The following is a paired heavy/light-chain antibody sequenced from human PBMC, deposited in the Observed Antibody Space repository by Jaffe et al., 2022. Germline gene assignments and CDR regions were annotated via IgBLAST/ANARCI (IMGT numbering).Light chain of an antibody. V-gene: IGLV3-21*04. CDR2: YDS. Sequence: SYVLTQPPSVSVAPGKTARITCGGNNIGSKSVHWYQQKPGQAPVLVIYYDSDRPSGIPERFSGSNSGNTATLTISRVEAGDEADYYCQVWDSSSGYVFGTGTKVTVL. J-gene: IGLJ1*01. CDR3: QVWDSSSGYV. CDR1: NIGSKS.
Heavy chain of an antibody. V-gene: IGHV3-23*01. CDR2: ISGSGGST. D-gene: IGHD2-15*01. CDR3: ANVVGYCSGGSCGTNDY. Sequence: EVQLLESGGGLVQPGGSLRLSCAASGFTFSSYAMSWVRQAPGKGLEWVSAISGSGGSTYYADSVKGRFTISRDNSKNTLYLQMNSLRAEDTAVYYCANVVGYCSGGSCGTNDYWGQGTLVTVSS. J-gene: IGHJ4*02. CDR1: GFTFSSYA.